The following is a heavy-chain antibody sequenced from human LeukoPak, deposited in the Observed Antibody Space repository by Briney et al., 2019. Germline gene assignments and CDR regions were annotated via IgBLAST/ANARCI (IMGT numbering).Heavy chain of an antibody. CDR1: GGSISSGGYY. D-gene: IGHD1-20*01. J-gene: IGHJ4*02. Sequence: SQTLSLTCTVSGGSISSGGYYWSWIRQPPGKGLEWIGYIYHSGSTYYNPSLKSRVTISVDRSKNQFSLKLSSVTAADTAVYYCARGPNWNPFDYWGQGTLVTVSS. CDR2: IYHSGST. CDR3: ARGPNWNPFDY. V-gene: IGHV4-30-2*01.